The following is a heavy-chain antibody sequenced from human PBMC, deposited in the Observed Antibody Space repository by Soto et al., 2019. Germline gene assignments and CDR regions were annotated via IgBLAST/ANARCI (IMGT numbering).Heavy chain of an antibody. J-gene: IGHJ5*02. CDR1: GGTFSSYT. D-gene: IGHD6-13*01. CDR3: ARDRGCIRWYRVRKCWFEP. CDR2: IIPILGIA. Sequence: QVQLVQSGAEVKKPGSSVKVSCKASGGTFSSYTISWVRQAPGQGLEWMGRIIPILGIANYAQKFQGRVRSTADKSTSTADMELSSLRSEDTAVYYCARDRGCIRWYRVRKCWFEPWGQGTLVTVSS. V-gene: IGHV1-69*08.